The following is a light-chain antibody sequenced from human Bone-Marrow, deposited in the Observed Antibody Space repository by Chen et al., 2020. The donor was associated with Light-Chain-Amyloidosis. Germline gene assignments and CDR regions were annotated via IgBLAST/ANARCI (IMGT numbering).Light chain of an antibody. CDR2: EVT. CDR1: SSDFGGDNH. V-gene: IGLV2-14*01. CDR3: SSYTITYTLV. Sequence: HYALTQPASVSGSPGHAITISFTGTSSDFGGDNHVSWYQQHPDKAPKLMIYEVTNRPSWVPDRFSGSKSDNTASLTISGLQTEDEADYFCSSYTITYTLVFGSGTRVTVL. J-gene: IGLJ1*01.